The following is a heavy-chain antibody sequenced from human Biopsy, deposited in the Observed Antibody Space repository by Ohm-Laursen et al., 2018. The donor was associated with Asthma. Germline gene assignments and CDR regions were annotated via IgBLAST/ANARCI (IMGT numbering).Heavy chain of an antibody. Sequence: SSVKVSCKASGGTFSSNSINWVRQAPGLGLEWMGGISPVFGSTNIAQKFQGRVTISADIFTKTAYLEVSSLRSDDTAVYYCASPSSSREILYYYYNMDIWGQGTTATV. D-gene: IGHD6-13*01. J-gene: IGHJ6*02. V-gene: IGHV1-69*06. CDR2: ISPVFGST. CDR1: GGTFSSNS. CDR3: ASPSSSREILYYYYNMDI.